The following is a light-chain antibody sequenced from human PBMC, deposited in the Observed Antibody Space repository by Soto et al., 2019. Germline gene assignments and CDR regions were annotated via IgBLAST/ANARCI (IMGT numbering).Light chain of an antibody. CDR3: QQLNSYPLT. J-gene: IGKJ4*01. Sequence: IQMTKSPSSLSASGGDRVTITCRASQGIRNDLGWYQQKPGKAPKLLIYAASSLQSGVPSRFRGSGSGTDFTLTISRLQPEDFAKYFCQQLNSYPLTFGGGNKVEIK. CDR1: QGIRND. CDR2: AAS. V-gene: IGKV1-17*01.